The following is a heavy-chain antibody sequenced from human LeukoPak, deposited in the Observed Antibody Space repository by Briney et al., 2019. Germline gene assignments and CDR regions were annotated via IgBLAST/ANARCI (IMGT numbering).Heavy chain of an antibody. CDR3: ATGRPQYSSSWYDLSNWFDP. D-gene: IGHD6-13*01. CDR2: ISSGSTI. Sequence: GGSLRLSCAASGFTFSSYEMNWVRQAPGKGLEWVSYISSGSTIYYADSVKGRFTISRDNAKNSLYLQMNSLRAEDTAVYYCATGRPQYSSSWYDLSNWFDPWGQGTLVTVSS. CDR1: GFTFSSYE. J-gene: IGHJ5*02. V-gene: IGHV3-48*03.